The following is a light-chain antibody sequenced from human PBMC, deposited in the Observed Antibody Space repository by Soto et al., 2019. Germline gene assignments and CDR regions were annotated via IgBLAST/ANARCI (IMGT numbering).Light chain of an antibody. Sequence: ILLTQSPVTLSLSPGERATLSCRASQSVGSRLTWYQQKPGQAPRFLIYDAYNRATGIPARFSGDGSGTDFTLTISSLEPEDFAVYYCQHLRTFGQGTKVDIK. CDR3: QHLRT. J-gene: IGKJ1*01. V-gene: IGKV3-11*01. CDR2: DAY. CDR1: QSVGSR.